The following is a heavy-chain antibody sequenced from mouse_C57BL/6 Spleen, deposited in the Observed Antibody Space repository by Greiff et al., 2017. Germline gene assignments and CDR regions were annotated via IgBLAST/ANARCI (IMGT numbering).Heavy chain of an antibody. CDR3: ARGEYGYYPCAMDY. J-gene: IGHJ4*01. Sequence: QVQLQQPGTELVKPGASVKLSCKASGYTFTSYWMHWVKQRPGQGLEWIGNINPSNGGTNYNEKFKSKDTLTVDKSSSTAYMQLSSLTSEDSAVFYCARGEYGYYPCAMDYWGQGTSVTVSS. V-gene: IGHV1-53*01. D-gene: IGHD2-10*02. CDR2: INPSNGGT. CDR1: GYTFTSYW.